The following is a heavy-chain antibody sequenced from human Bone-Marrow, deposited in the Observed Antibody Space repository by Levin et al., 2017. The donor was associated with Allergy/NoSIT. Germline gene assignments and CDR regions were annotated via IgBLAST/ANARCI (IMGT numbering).Heavy chain of an antibody. CDR1: GFTVSGYG. CDR3: AKETYSDKTGAFDI. J-gene: IGHJ3*02. V-gene: IGHV3-30*18. CDR2: ISYDGRYK. Sequence: SCAASGFTVSGYGMHWVRQAPGKGLEWAALISYDGRYKYYADSVKGRFTISRDNSKNTLSLQMNSLRPEDTAVYYCAKETYSDKTGAFDIWGQGTMVTVSS. D-gene: IGHD1-1*01.